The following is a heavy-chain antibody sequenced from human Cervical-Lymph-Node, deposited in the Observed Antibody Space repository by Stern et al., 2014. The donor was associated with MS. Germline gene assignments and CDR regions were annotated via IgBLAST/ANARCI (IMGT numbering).Heavy chain of an antibody. V-gene: IGHV3-72*01. D-gene: IGHD1-1*01. J-gene: IGHJ4*02. CDR3: TKEGPRWNPFDH. CDR2: IRNKANTYTT. Sequence: EVHLVESGGGLVQPGGSLRLSCAASGFIFSDFYMDWVRQAPGKGLEWVGRIRNKANTYTTEYAASVKGRFIISRDDSKNSLYLQMKSLKVEDTAVYYCTKEGPRWNPFDHWGPGTLVTVSS. CDR1: GFIFSDFY.